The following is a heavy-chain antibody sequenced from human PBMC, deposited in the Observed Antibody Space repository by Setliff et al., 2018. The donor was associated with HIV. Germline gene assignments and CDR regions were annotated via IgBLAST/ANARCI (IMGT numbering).Heavy chain of an antibody. V-gene: IGHV1-8*03. CDR1: GYTFTSYD. Sequence: VASVKVSCKASGYTFTSYDIHWLRQATGQGLEWMGWMNPNSGNTGYAQKFQGRVTITRKTSISTAFMELSSLRSEDTAVYYCARGYSGYDSYYFDYWGQGTLVTVSS. J-gene: IGHJ4*02. D-gene: IGHD5-12*01. CDR3: ARGYSGYDSYYFDY. CDR2: MNPNSGNT.